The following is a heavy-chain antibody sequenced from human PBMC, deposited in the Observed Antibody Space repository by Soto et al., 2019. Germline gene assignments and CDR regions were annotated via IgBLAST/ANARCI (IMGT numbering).Heavy chain of an antibody. J-gene: IGHJ6*02. CDR1: GGTFSSYA. D-gene: IGHD2-2*01. Sequence: QVQLVQSGAELKKPGSSVKVSCKASGGTFSSYAISWVRQAPGQGLEWMGGVIPISETTNYAQKFQGRVTITADESKSTAYMKLSSLRSEDTAVYYCARSQGSSTSLEIYYYYYYGMDVWGQGTTVTVYS. CDR2: VIPISETT. V-gene: IGHV1-69*01. CDR3: ARSQGSSTSLEIYYYYYYGMDV.